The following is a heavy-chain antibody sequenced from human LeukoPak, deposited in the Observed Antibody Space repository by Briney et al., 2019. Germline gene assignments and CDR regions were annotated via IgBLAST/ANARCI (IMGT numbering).Heavy chain of an antibody. Sequence: RASVKVSCKASGGTFSSYAISWVRQAPGQGLEWMGGIIPIFGTANYAQKFQGRVTITADESTSTAYMELSSLRSEDTAVYYCATKRLHFKAGATTGAYFDYWGQGTLVTVSS. CDR3: ATKRLHFKAGATTGAYFDY. D-gene: IGHD1-26*01. V-gene: IGHV1-69*13. J-gene: IGHJ4*02. CDR1: GGTFSSYA. CDR2: IIPIFGTA.